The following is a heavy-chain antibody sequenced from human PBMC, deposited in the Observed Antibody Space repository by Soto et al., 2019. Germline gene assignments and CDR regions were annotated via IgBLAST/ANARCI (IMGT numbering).Heavy chain of an antibody. J-gene: IGHJ4*02. V-gene: IGHV1-2*02. CDR2: INPNSGGT. CDR3: ARDYATGESGSYDY. D-gene: IGHD1-26*01. Sequence: QVQLVQSGAEVKKPGASVKVSCKASGYTFTGYYMHWVRQAPGQGLEWMGWINPNSGGTKYAQKFQGRVTMTRDTSISTAYMELSRLRSDDTAVYYCARDYATGESGSYDYWGQGTLVTVSS. CDR1: GYTFTGYY.